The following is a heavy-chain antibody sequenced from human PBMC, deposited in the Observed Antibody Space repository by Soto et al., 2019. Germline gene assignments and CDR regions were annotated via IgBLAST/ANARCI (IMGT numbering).Heavy chain of an antibody. V-gene: IGHV1-69*13. CDR3: ARGGARSSSWNLPPYYYYYGMDV. CDR1: GGTFSSYA. CDR2: IIPIFGTA. D-gene: IGHD6-13*01. J-gene: IGHJ6*02. Sequence: SVKVSCKASGGTFSSYAISWVRQAPGQGLEWMGGIIPIFGTANYAQKFQGRVTITADESTSTAYMELSSLRSEDTAVYYCARGGARSSSWNLPPYYYYYGMDVWGQGTTVTV.